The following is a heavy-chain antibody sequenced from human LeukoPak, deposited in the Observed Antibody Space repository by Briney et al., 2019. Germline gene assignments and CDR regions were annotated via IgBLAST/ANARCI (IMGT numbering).Heavy chain of an antibody. V-gene: IGHV4-61*01. Sequence: SETLSLTCSVSGAPVRSASYYWSWIRQPPGKGTDWIGYIYHIGTNNYRPSLKSRVTISVDTSKNQFSLKLNSVTAADTAVYYCARVRGDYNHYFDFWGQGSLVTVSP. D-gene: IGHD4-17*01. J-gene: IGHJ4*02. CDR2: IYHIGTN. CDR1: GAPVRSASYY. CDR3: ARVRGDYNHYFDF.